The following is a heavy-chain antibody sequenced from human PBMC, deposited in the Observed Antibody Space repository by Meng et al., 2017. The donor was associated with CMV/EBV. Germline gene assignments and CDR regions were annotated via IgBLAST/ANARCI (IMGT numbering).Heavy chain of an antibody. J-gene: IGHJ6*02. V-gene: IGHV1-69*02. CDR2: IIPILGIA. CDR3: ASKSTAHTVQGGMDV. Sequence: SVKVSCKASGGTFSSYTISWVRHAPGQGLEWMGRIIPILGIANYAQKFQGRVTITADKATSTAYMELSSLRSEDTAVYYCASKSTAHTVQGGMDVWGQGTTVTVSS. D-gene: IGHD4-17*01. CDR1: GGTFSSYT.